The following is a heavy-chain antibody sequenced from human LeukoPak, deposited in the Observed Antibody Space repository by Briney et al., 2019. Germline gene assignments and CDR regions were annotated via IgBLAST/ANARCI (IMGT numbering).Heavy chain of an antibody. D-gene: IGHD3-22*01. CDR3: ARAHDYYDSSGYYPFDY. CDR1: GGSFSSYY. V-gene: IGHV4-59*01. J-gene: IGHJ4*02. Sequence: PSETLSLTCAVYGGSFSSYYWSWIRQPPGKGLEWIGYIYYSGSTNYNPSLKSRVTISVDTSKNQFSLKLSSVTAADTAVYYCARAHDYYDSSGYYPFDYWGQGTLVTVSS. CDR2: IYYSGST.